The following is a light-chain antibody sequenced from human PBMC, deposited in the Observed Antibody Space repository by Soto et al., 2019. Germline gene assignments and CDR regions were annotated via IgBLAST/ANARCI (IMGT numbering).Light chain of an antibody. V-gene: IGKV1-39*01. Sequence: DIQMTQSPSSLSASLGDRVTITCRASQSISNYLNWYQQKPGKAPELLIYAASTLQSGVPSRFSGSGSGTAFTLTISSLQPEDFATYYCQQSYSTPRPFGGGTKVEIK. CDR3: QQSYSTPRP. CDR2: AAS. CDR1: QSISNY. J-gene: IGKJ4*01.